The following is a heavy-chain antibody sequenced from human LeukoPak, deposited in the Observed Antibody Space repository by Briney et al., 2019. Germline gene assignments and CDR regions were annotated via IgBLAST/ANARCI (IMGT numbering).Heavy chain of an antibody. CDR2: ISAYNGNT. V-gene: IGHV1-18*01. CDR3: ARTYSSSWLPENWFDP. J-gene: IGHJ5*02. CDR1: GYTFTSYG. Sequence: ASVKVSCKASGYTFTSYGISWVRQAPGQGLEWMGWISAYNGNTNYAQKLQGRVTMTTDTSTSTAYMELRSLRSDDTAVYYCARTYSSSWLPENWFDPWGQGTLVTVSS. D-gene: IGHD6-13*01.